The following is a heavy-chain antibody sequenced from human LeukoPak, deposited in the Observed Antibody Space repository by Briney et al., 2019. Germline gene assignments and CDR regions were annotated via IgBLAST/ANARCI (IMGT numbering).Heavy chain of an antibody. CDR1: GFTFSGYG. CDR3: ARDPPPSPSAFDI. V-gene: IGHV3-23*01. J-gene: IGHJ3*02. Sequence: GGSLRLSCAASGFTFSGYGMSWVRQAPGKGLKWVSAISGSGGSTYYADSVKGRITISRDNSKNTLYLQMNSLRAEDTAVYYCARDPPPSPSAFDIWGQGTMVTVSS. CDR2: ISGSGGST.